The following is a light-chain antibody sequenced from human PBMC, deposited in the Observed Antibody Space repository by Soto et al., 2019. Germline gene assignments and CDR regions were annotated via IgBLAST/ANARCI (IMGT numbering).Light chain of an antibody. CDR1: QDIYSR. CDR3: QHLNGYPLA. J-gene: IGKJ4*01. V-gene: IGKV1-9*01. CDR2: LTS. Sequence: DLQLTQSPSFLSASVGDRVVITCRASQDIYSRLAWYQQKSGRAPNLLIYLTSTLHTGVPSRFSGSGSGTEFTLTISSLQPEDFATYYCQHLNGYPLAFGGGTKVEIK.